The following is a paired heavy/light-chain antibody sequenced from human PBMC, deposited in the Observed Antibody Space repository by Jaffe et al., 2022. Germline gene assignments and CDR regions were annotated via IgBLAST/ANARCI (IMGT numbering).Light chain of an antibody. Sequence: QSALTQPASVSGSPGQSITISCTGSSSDVGRYNYVSWYQQHPGKAPKLMIYDVNNRPSGVSNRFSGSKSDNTASLTISGLQAEDEGDYYCSSYTNSPYVVFGGGTKLTVL. CDR1: SSDVGRYNY. CDR2: DVN. CDR3: SSYTNSPYVV. V-gene: IGLV2-14*03. J-gene: IGLJ2*01.
Heavy chain of an antibody. D-gene: IGHD6-19*01. V-gene: IGHV3-48*03. CDR2: ISDTGETI. Sequence: EVQLVESGGGSVQPGGSLRLSCAASGFTFSAFEINWVRQAPGKGLEWLSYISDTGETIYYAASVKGRFAVSRDNAKNSVYLQMYSLRAEDTAVYYCARDRFKGYNSGWTAGFDYWGQGVLVTVSS. CDR1: GFTFSAFE. CDR3: ARDRFKGYNSGWTAGFDY. J-gene: IGHJ4*02.